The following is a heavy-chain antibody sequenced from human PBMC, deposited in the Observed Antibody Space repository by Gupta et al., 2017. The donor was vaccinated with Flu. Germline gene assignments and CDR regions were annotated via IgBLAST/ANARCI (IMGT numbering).Heavy chain of an antibody. D-gene: IGHD3-22*01. CDR2: MNRYGSSI. CDR3: ARMFYYDISGYYGFFDQ. Sequence: EGQLVESGGGLVKPGGSLRLSCAASGCMFKTYWMHWVAQAPGKVLELVSRMNRYGSSINYADSVEGRFTISRDNAKNTLSLQMPSLRADDTAVYYCARMFYYDISGYYGFFDQWGQGTQVTVSS. CDR1: GCMFKTYW. J-gene: IGHJ4*02. V-gene: IGHV3-74*01.